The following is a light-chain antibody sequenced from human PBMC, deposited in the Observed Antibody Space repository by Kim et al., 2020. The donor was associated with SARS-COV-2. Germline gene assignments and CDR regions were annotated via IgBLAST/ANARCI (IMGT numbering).Light chain of an antibody. Sequence: ALGQTVRITCKRDSVGGYNASSYHQKQGGTPLLVMYGENNRPSGIASRLSCASTGNTASLTITGAQAADEADDYCNTRDSSGNHLVFGGGTQLTVL. CDR3: NTRDSSGNHLV. V-gene: IGLV3-19*01. CDR1: SVGGYN. J-gene: IGLJ3*02. CDR2: GEN.